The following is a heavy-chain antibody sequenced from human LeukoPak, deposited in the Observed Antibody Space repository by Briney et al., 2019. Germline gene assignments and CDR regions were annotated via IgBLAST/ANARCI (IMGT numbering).Heavy chain of an antibody. J-gene: IGHJ4*02. D-gene: IGHD1-26*01. CDR3: TRGYSGSYRIDY. CDR1: GFTFSSYA. Sequence: GGSLRLSCAASGFTFSSYAMSWVRQAPGKGLEWVSAISGSGGSTYYADSVKGRFTISRDNAKNTLYLQMNSLRAEDTAVYYCTRGYSGSYRIDYWGQGTLVTVSS. CDR2: ISGSGGST. V-gene: IGHV3-23*01.